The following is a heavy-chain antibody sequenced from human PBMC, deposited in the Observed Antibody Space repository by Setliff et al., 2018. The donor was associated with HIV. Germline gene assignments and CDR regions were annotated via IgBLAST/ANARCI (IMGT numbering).Heavy chain of an antibody. CDR1: GGSISSYY. CDR3: ARGYPRIAVAGLSYYYYYYMDV. CDR2: IYYSGGA. J-gene: IGHJ6*03. D-gene: IGHD6-19*01. V-gene: IGHV4-59*01. Sequence: SETLSLTCTVSGGSISSYYWSWIRQPPGKGLEWIGYIYYSGGANYNPSLKSRVTISVDTSKSQCSLKLSTVNDADTAVYYCARGYPRIAVAGLSYYYYYYMDVWGKGTTVTVSS.